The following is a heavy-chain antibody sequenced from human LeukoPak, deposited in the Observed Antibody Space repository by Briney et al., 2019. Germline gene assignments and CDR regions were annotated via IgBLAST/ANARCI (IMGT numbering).Heavy chain of an antibody. CDR1: GGSFSGYY. J-gene: IGHJ4*02. CDR2: INHSGST. D-gene: IGHD2-21*02. Sequence: PSETLSLTRAVYGGSFSGYYWSWIRQPPGKGLEWIGEINHSGSTNYNPSLKSRVTISVDTSKNQFSLKLSSVTAADTAVYYCARGGVYSYGDYFSSSYFDYWGQGTLVTVSA. V-gene: IGHV4-34*01. CDR3: ARGGVYSYGDYFSSSYFDY.